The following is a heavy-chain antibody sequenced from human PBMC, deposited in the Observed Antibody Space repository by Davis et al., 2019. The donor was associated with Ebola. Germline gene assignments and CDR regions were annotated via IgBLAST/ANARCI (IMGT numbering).Heavy chain of an antibody. V-gene: IGHV3-21*01. J-gene: IGHJ4*02. CDR3: ARSSYQPDY. CDR2: TSSGSSYI. D-gene: IGHD2-2*01. CDR1: GSNFSIYG. Sequence: PGGSLRLSCPASGSNFSIYGMNWVRQAPGKGLEWVSSTSSGSSYIYYADSVKGRFTISRDNAKNSLYLQMNSLTAEDTAVYYCARSSYQPDYWGQGTLVTVSS.